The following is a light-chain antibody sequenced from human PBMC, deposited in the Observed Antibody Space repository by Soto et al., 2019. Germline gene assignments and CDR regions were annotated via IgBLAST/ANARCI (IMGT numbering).Light chain of an antibody. J-gene: IGLJ1*01. V-gene: IGLV2-14*03. CDR1: SSDVGGYNY. CDR3: SSYTTSNTRQIV. Sequence: QSALTQPASLSGSPGQSITISCTGTSSDVGGYNYVSWYQHHPGKAPKLMIYDVSNRPSGVSNRFSGSKSGNTASLTISGLQPEDEADYYCSSYTTSNTRQIVFGTG. CDR2: DVS.